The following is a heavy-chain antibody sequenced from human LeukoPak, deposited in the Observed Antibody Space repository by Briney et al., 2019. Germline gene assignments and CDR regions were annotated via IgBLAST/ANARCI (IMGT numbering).Heavy chain of an antibody. V-gene: IGHV4-34*01. Sequence: SETLSLTCAVYGGSFSGYYWSWIRQPPGKGPEWIGEINHSGSTNYNPSLKSRVTISVDTSKNQFSLKLSSVTAADTAVYYCAKGRLGATRFDYWGQGTLVTVSS. CDR3: AKGRLGATRFDY. CDR1: GGSFSGYY. CDR2: INHSGST. D-gene: IGHD1-26*01. J-gene: IGHJ4*02.